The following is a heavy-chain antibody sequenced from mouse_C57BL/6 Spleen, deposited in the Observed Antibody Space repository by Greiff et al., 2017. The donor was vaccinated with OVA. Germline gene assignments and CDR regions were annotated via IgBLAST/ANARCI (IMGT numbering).Heavy chain of an antibody. V-gene: IGHV5-9*01. CDR3: ARQGAYYGAFDY. D-gene: IGHD1-1*01. CDR1: GFTFSSYT. CDR2: ISGGGGNT. Sequence: EVHLVESGGGLVKPGGSLKLSCAASGFTFSSYTMSWVRQTPGKRLEWVATISGGGGNTYYPDSVKGRITISRDNAKNTLYLQMSSLRSEDTALYYCARQGAYYGAFDYWGQGTTLTVSS. J-gene: IGHJ2*01.